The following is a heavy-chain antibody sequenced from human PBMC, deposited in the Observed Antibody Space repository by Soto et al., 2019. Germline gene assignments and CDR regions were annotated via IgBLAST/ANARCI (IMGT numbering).Heavy chain of an antibody. CDR1: GFTFSIFA. V-gene: IGHV3-30-3*01. D-gene: IGHD3-10*01. CDR3: ARESGSNKSCDGMDV. CDR2: ISYDGSNK. Sequence: LRLSCAASGFTFSIFAMHWVRQAPGKGLEWVAVISYDGSNKYYADSVKGRFTISRDNSKNTLYLQMNSLRAEDTAVYYCARESGSNKSCDGMDVWGQGTTVTVSS. J-gene: IGHJ6*02.